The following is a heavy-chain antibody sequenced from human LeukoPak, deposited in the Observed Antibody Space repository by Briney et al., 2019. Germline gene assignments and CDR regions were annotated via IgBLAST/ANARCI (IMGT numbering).Heavy chain of an antibody. D-gene: IGHD6-19*01. Sequence: ASVKVSCKASGYTFTSYGISWVRQAPGQGLEWMGWISAYNGNTNYAQKFQGRVTMTTDTSTSTAYMELRSLRSDDTAVYYCARDRVGISVSGTPWGAFDIWGQGTMVTVS. J-gene: IGHJ3*02. V-gene: IGHV1-18*01. CDR2: ISAYNGNT. CDR3: ARDRVGISVSGTPWGAFDI. CDR1: GYTFTSYG.